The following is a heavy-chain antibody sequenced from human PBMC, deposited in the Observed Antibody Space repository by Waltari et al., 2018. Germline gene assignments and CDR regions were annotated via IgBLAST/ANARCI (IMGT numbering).Heavy chain of an antibody. J-gene: IGHJ4*02. CDR3: ARVAITGTGFDF. CDR2: ISSSGTSI. CDR1: GFTFSTYE. V-gene: IGHV3-48*03. D-gene: IGHD1-20*01. Sequence: EMQLVESGGGLALPGGSLRLSCAASGFTFSTYEMNWVRHAPGKGLEWVSYISSSGTSIYYADSVKGRFTISRDNAQDSLYLQMNSLRAEDTAVYYCARVAITGTGFDFWGQGSLVTVSS.